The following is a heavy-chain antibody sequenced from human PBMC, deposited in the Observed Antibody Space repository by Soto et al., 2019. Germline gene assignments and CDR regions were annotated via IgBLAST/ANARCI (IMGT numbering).Heavy chain of an antibody. CDR2: ISYSGTT. CDR3: GGGGGGGNFFAVFSF. D-gene: IGHD3-16*01. Sequence: QVQLQESGPGLVKPSETLSLTCTVSGGPVNTGGYYWSWVRQYPGKGLEWIGYISYSGTTFYNPSFKGRFSMSGEQSKNRFPLELGSWTPRETAWFFLGGGGGGGNFFAVFSFGGRGIL. J-gene: IGHJ2*01. V-gene: IGHV4-31*09. CDR1: GGPVNTGGYY.